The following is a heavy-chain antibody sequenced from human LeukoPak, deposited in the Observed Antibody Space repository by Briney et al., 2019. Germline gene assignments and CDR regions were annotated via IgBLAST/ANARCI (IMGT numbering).Heavy chain of an antibody. D-gene: IGHD6-13*01. CDR1: GFTFDDYA. V-gene: IGHV3-9*01. J-gene: IGHJ6*02. CDR3: AKDQGAAAGCYYYYGMDV. CDR2: ISWNSGSI. Sequence: GRSLRLSCAASGFTFDDYAMHWVRQAPGKGLEWVSGISWNSGSIGYADSVKGRFTISRDNAKNSLYLQMNSLRAEDTALYYCAKDQGAAAGCYYYYGMDVWGQGTTVTVSS.